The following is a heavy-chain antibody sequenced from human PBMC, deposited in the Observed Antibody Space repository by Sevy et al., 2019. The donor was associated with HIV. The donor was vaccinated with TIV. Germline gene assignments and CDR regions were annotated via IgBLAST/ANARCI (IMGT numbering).Heavy chain of an antibody. J-gene: IGHJ4*02. CDR1: GFTLNNYW. CDR3: VRAIAADGSF. D-gene: IGHD6-13*01. CDR2: IKQDGSVK. Sequence: GGSLRLSCAASGFTLNNYWMNWVRQAPGMGLEWVANIKQDGSVKYYVDSVKGRFTISRDNARNLVFLQMNSLRVEDTALYYCVRAIAADGSFWGQGTLVTVSS. V-gene: IGHV3-7*01.